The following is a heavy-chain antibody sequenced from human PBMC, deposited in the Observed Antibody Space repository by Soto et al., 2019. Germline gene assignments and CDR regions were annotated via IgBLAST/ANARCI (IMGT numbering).Heavy chain of an antibody. CDR1: GFTFGNNA. CDR2: IWFDGNNK. D-gene: IGHD6-13*01. CDR3: ARDGQQLAPYAIHV. V-gene: IGHV3-33*01. J-gene: IGHJ6*02. Sequence: QVQLVESGGTMVQPGRSLRLSCAASGFTFGNNAMHWVRHAAGKGLEWVAQIWFDGNNKYYTDSVKGRFTISRDNLKNPVYLQMDSLRAYDTAVYYFARDGQQLAPYAIHVWGQGTTVIVSS.